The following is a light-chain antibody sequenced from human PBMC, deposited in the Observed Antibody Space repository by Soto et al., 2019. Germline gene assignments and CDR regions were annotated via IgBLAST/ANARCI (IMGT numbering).Light chain of an antibody. CDR1: QSISRY. J-gene: IGKJ3*01. Sequence: TQSPSTLSVSLGERATLSCRASQSISRYLAWYQQKPGQAPRLLIYDVSSRATRIPARFSGRGSGTDFTLTISSLEPADFAVYYCQQRSNWPPFTFGPGTKVDIK. CDR2: DVS. V-gene: IGKV3-11*01. CDR3: QQRSNWPPFT.